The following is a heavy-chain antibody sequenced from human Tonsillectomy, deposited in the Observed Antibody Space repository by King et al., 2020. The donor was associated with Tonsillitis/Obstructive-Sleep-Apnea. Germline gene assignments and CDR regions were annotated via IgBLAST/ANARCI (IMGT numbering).Heavy chain of an antibody. CDR3: ARLGDSSSFVSLDYFDY. CDR2: IYAGDSDT. V-gene: IGHV5-51*01. D-gene: IGHD6-6*01. J-gene: IGHJ4*02. Sequence: VQLVESGAEVKKPGESLKISCKGSGYRFTSCGIAWVRQMSGKGLEWVGIIYAGDSDTRYSPSFQGQVTISADKSIDTAYLQWSILKASDSAMYYCARLGDSSSFVSLDYFDYWGQGTLVTVSS. CDR1: GYRFTSCG.